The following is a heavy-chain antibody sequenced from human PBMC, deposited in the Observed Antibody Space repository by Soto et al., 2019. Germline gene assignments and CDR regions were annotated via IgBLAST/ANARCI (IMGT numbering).Heavy chain of an antibody. CDR2: ISGSGDST. V-gene: IGHV3-23*01. CDR3: AKWERLGYCSGDSCFPYYYYMDV. Sequence: EVQLLESGGGLVQPGGSLRRSCVASGVTFNIYAMTWVRQAPGKVLEWVSAISGSGDSTYYEDSVKGRFSISRDNSKNTLFLQMNSLRAEDTAVYYCAKWERLGYCSGDSCFPYYYYMDVWGKGTTVTVSS. CDR1: GVTFNIYA. D-gene: IGHD2-15*01. J-gene: IGHJ6*03.